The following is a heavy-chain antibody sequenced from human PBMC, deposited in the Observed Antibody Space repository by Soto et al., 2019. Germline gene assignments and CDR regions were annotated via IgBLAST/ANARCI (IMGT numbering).Heavy chain of an antibody. CDR1: GGSISSYY. D-gene: IGHD2-2*01. Sequence: SETLSLTCTVSGGSISSYYWSWIRQPAGKGLEWIGRIYTSGSTNYNPSLKSRVTMSVDTSKNQFSLKLSSVTAADTAVYYCARDKVVPAAIWFDPCGQGSLVTVSS. CDR2: IYTSGST. V-gene: IGHV4-4*07. CDR3: ARDKVVPAAIWFDP. J-gene: IGHJ5*02.